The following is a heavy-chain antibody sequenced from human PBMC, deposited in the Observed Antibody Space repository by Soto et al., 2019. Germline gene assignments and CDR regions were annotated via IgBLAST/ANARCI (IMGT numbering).Heavy chain of an antibody. CDR2: IYYSGST. D-gene: IGHD4-17*01. CDR1: GGSISSSSYY. CDR3: ARLSNDYGDPDFPWDYYYYMDV. Sequence: SETLSLTCTVSGGSISSSSYYWGWIRQPPGKGLEWIGSIYYSGSTYYNPSLKSRVTISVDTSKNQFSLKLSSVTAADTAVYYCARLSNDYGDPDFPWDYYYYMDVWGKGTTVTVSS. V-gene: IGHV4-39*01. J-gene: IGHJ6*03.